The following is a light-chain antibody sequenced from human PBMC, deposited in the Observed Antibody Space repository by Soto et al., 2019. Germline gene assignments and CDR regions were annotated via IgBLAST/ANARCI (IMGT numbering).Light chain of an antibody. CDR3: TSYGGGNNV. J-gene: IGLJ1*01. CDR1: SSDVGGYNY. CDR2: EVN. Sequence: QSALTQPPSASGSPGQSVTISCTGTSSDVGGYNYVSWYQQYPGKVPKLMVYEVNKRPSGVPDRFSGSKSGNTASLTVSGLQAEDEADYYCTSYGGGNNVFGTGTKLTVL. V-gene: IGLV2-8*01.